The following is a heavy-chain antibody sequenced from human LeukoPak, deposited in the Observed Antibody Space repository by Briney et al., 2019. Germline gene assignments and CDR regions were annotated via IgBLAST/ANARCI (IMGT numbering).Heavy chain of an antibody. J-gene: IGHJ3*02. D-gene: IGHD5-24*01. CDR1: GFTVSSNY. CDR3: ARSSRDVDAFDI. Sequence: GGSLRLSXAASGFTVSSNYMNWVRQAPGKGLEWVSVIYSGGSTYYADSVKGRFTISRDNSKNTLYVQMNSLRAEDTAVYCCARSSRDVDAFDIWGQGTMVTVSS. V-gene: IGHV3-66*02. CDR2: IYSGGST.